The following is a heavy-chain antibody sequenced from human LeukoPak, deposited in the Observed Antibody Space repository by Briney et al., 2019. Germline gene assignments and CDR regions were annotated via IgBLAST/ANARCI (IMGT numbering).Heavy chain of an antibody. J-gene: IGHJ4*02. D-gene: IGHD3-9*01. CDR1: GGSISNYY. Sequence: SETLSLTCTVSGGSISNYYWSWIRQPPGKGLEWIGYIYYSGSTNYNPSLKSRVTISVDTSKNQFSLMLSSVTAADTAVYYCARGGTIFNFDYWSQGTLVTVSS. CDR2: IYYSGST. CDR3: ARGGTIFNFDY. V-gene: IGHV4-59*01.